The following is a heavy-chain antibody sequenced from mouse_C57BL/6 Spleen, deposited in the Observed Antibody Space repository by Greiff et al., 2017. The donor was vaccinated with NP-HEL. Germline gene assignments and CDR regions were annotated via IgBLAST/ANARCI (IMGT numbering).Heavy chain of an antibody. CDR2: IYPGDGDT. J-gene: IGHJ2*01. CDR1: GYAFSSSW. D-gene: IGHD1-1*01. CDR3: ARSGITTVGFDY. Sequence: VKLMESGPELVKPGASVKISCKASGYAFSSSWMNWVKQRPGKGLEWIGRIYPGDGDTNYNGKFKGKATLTADKSSSTAYMQLSSLTSEDSAVYFCARSGITTVGFDYWGQGTTLTVSS. V-gene: IGHV1-82*01.